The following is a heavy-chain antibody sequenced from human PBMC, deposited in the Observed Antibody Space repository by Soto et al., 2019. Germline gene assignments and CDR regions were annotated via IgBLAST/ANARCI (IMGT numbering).Heavy chain of an antibody. CDR1: GFTFSSYG. J-gene: IGHJ3*02. Sequence: QVQLVESGGGVVQPGRSLRLSCAASGFTFSSYGMHWVRQAPGKGLEWVAVISYDGSKKYYADSVKGRFTISRDNSKNTLYLEMSRVSAEDTAVYYGAQAGGLRMEELSASGAFDIWGQGTMVTVPS. D-gene: IGHD3-16*02. CDR3: AQAGGLRMEELSASGAFDI. CDR2: ISYDGSKK. V-gene: IGHV3-30*18.